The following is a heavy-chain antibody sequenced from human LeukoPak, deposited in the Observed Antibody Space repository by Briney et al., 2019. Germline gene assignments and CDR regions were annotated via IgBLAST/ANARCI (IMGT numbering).Heavy chain of an antibody. CDR1: GGSISSSSYY. CDR3: ARGLMITYEEWFDP. Sequence: SETLSLTCTVSGGSISSSSYYWGWIRQPPGKGLEWIGCIYYIGSTHYNPSLKSRVTISVDTSKNQFSLKLSSVTAADTAVYYCARGLMITYEEWFDPWGQGTLVTVSS. V-gene: IGHV4-39*01. D-gene: IGHD3-16*01. J-gene: IGHJ5*02. CDR2: IYYIGST.